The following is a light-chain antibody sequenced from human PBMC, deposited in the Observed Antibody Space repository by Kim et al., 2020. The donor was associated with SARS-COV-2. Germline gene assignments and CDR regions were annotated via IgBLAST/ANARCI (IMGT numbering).Light chain of an antibody. Sequence: QPVLTQSPSASASLGASVKLTCTLNSGYSNYAVAWHQQQPEKGPRYLMKLNSDGSHSKGDGIPDRFSGSSSGAERYLTISSLQSEDEADYYCQTWLTGPWVFGGGTQLTVL. CDR2: LNSDGSH. J-gene: IGLJ3*02. CDR3: QTWLTGPWV. CDR1: SGYSNYA. V-gene: IGLV4-69*02.